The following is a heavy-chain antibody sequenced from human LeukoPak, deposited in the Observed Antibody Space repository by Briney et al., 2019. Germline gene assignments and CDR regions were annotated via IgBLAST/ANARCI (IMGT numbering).Heavy chain of an antibody. J-gene: IGHJ6*02. V-gene: IGHV3-7*04. CDR3: ARALYYYYGMDV. Sequence: GGSLRLSCAVSGFTFSSYWMSWVRQAPGKGLEWVANIKQDANEKYYVASVRGRFTISRDNSKNTLYLQMNSLRAEDTAVYYCARALYYYYGMDVWGQGTTVTVSS. CDR1: GFTFSSYW. CDR2: IKQDANEK.